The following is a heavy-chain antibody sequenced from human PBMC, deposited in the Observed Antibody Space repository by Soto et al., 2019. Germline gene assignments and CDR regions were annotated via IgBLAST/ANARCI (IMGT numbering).Heavy chain of an antibody. D-gene: IGHD2-2*01. CDR2: FSSSAGST. CDR1: GFSFSSYA. Sequence: GGSVRLSCAASGFSFSSYAMSWVRQAPGKGLEWVSAFSSSAGSTYYADSVKGRFTISRDTSKSTLSLQMNSLRADDTAVYYCAKGRESSTSAQYSFDYWGQGTLVTVSS. CDR3: AKGRESSTSAQYSFDY. V-gene: IGHV3-23*01. J-gene: IGHJ4*02.